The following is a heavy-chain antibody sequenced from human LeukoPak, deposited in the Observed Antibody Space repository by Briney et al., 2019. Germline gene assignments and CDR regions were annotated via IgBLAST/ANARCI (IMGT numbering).Heavy chain of an antibody. Sequence: PGGSLRLSCAASGFTVSSNYMSWVHQAPGKGLEWVSVIYSGGSTYYADSVKGRFTISRDNSKNTLYLQMNSLRAEDTAVYYCARDLGSYGSVDAFDIWGQGTMVTVSS. J-gene: IGHJ3*02. CDR1: GFTVSSNY. CDR2: IYSGGST. D-gene: IGHD5-18*01. V-gene: IGHV3-53*01. CDR3: ARDLGSYGSVDAFDI.